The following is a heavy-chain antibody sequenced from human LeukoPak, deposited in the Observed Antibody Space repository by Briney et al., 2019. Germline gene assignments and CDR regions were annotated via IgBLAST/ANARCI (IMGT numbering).Heavy chain of an antibody. V-gene: IGHV3-21*01. J-gene: IGHJ4*02. D-gene: IGHD5-12*01. Sequence: PGGSLRLSCATSGFTFSSHSMNWVRQAPGKGLEWVSSITSSSTYIYYADSVKGRFTISRDNAKSSLYLQMNSLRAEDTAVYYCARDLNSGYGYFDYWGQGTLVTVSS. CDR1: GFTFSSHS. CDR3: ARDLNSGYGYFDY. CDR2: ITSSSTYI.